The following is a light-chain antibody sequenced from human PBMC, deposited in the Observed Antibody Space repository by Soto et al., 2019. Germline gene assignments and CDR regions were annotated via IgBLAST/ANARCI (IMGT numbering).Light chain of an antibody. Sequence: SPANLSLSPGETATLSCRARQSINTNLAWYQQKLGQAPRLLIYGASTRATGIPARFSGSGSGTEFTLTISSLQSEDFAVYYCQQYHNWPPITFGQGTRLEIK. CDR2: GAS. V-gene: IGKV3D-15*01. J-gene: IGKJ5*01. CDR3: QQYHNWPPIT. CDR1: QSINTN.